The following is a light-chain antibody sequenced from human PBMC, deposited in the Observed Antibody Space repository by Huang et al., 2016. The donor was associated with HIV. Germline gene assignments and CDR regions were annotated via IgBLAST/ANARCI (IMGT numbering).Light chain of an antibody. J-gene: IGKJ1*01. CDR2: GAS. V-gene: IGKV3-15*01. Sequence: EIAMTQSPATLSVSPAERATHSCRASQSVSSNLAWYQQKPGQAPRLLIYGASTRATGIPARFSGSGSGTEFTLTISSLRSEDFAVYYCQQYNNWPPWTFGQGTKVEIK. CDR3: QQYNNWPPWT. CDR1: QSVSSN.